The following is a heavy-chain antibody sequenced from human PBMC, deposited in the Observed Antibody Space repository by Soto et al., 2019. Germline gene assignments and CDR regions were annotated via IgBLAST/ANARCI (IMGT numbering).Heavy chain of an antibody. V-gene: IGHV3-33*08. J-gene: IGHJ6*02. CDR3: ARDGTTVTTDYYYGMDV. CDR1: GFTFSSYS. D-gene: IGHD4-17*01. CDR2: IWYDGSNK. Sequence: PGGSLRLSCAASGFTFSSYSMNWVRQAPGKGLEWVAVIWYDGSNKYYADSVKGRFTISRDNSKNTLYLQMNSLRAEDTAVYYCARDGTTVTTDYYYGMDVWGQGTKGTVS.